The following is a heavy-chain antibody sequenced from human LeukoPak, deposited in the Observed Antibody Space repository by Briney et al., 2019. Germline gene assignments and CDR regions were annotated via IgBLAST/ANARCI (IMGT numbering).Heavy chain of an antibody. CDR3: AKDGRGGDCTSASCTNWFGP. CDR2: IGGSGGVT. CDR1: GFTFSTYA. J-gene: IGHJ5*02. Sequence: GGSLRLSCAASGFTFSTYALTWVRQAPGKGLEWVSTIGGSGGVTYYADSVRGRFTISRDNSKNTLYLQMNSLRAEDTAVYYCAKDGRGGDCTSASCTNWFGPWGKGTLVTVSS. D-gene: IGHD2-2*01. V-gene: IGHV3-23*01.